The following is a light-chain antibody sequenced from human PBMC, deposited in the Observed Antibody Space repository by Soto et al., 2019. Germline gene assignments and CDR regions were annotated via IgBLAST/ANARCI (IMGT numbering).Light chain of an antibody. V-gene: IGLV1-51*01. CDR1: SSHIGNNY. CDR2: DNN. Sequence: QSVLTQPPSVSAAPGQKVTISCSGSSSHIGNNYVSWYQQLPGTAPKLLIYDNNKRPSGIPDLFSGSKSGTSATLGITGLQTGDEADYYCGTWDSSLSAVVFGGGTKLTVL. J-gene: IGLJ2*01. CDR3: GTWDSSLSAVV.